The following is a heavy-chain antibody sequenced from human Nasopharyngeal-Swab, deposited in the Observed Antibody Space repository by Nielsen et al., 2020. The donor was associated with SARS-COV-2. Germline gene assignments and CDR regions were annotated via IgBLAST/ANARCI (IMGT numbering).Heavy chain of an antibody. CDR3: AKPPRSFYYYGMDV. D-gene: IGHD6-6*01. CDR1: GFTFRGDD. J-gene: IGHJ6*02. V-gene: IGHV3-30*18. CDR2: ISYDGSYK. Sequence: GSLRLSCAASGFTFRGDDMHWVRQAPGKGLEWVAVISYDGSYKYYADSVKGRFTISRDNSKNTLYLQMNSLRAEDTAVFYCAKPPRSFYYYGMDVWGQGTTVTVSS.